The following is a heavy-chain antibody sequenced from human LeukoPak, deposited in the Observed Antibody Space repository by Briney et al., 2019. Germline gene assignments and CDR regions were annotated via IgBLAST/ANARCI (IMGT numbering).Heavy chain of an antibody. Sequence: SETLSLTCTVSGGSISRTNYYWGWIRQPPGKGLEWIGSSYNSGSTYYNPSLKSRATISVDTSKNQFSLKLSSVTAADTAVYYCARVHGYSSRFSWFDPWGQGTLVTVSS. V-gene: IGHV4-39*07. CDR3: ARVHGYSSRFSWFDP. D-gene: IGHD6-13*01. CDR2: SYNSGST. J-gene: IGHJ5*02. CDR1: GGSISRTNYY.